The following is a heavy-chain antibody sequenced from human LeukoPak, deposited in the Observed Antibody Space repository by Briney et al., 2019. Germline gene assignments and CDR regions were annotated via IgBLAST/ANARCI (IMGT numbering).Heavy chain of an antibody. CDR1: GFTFSSYG. CDR3: ARDSAAAASFDY. V-gene: IGHV3-33*01. J-gene: IGHJ4*02. Sequence: GRSLRLSCAAPGFTFSSYGMHWVRQAPGKGLEWVAVIWYDGSNKYYADSVKGRFTISRDNSKNTLYLQMNSLRAEDTAVYYCARDSAAAASFDYWGQGTLVTVSS. D-gene: IGHD6-13*01. CDR2: IWYDGSNK.